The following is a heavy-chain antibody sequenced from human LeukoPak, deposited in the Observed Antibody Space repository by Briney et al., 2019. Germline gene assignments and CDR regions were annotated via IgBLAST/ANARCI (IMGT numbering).Heavy chain of an antibody. CDR1: GFTFSSYW. J-gene: IGHJ4*02. CDR3: GRAVGGGSGFPLAY. D-gene: IGHD1-26*01. CDR2: IKQDGSEK. V-gene: IGHV3-7*01. Sequence: GGSLRLSCAASGFTFSSYWMSWVRQAPGKGLEWVANIKQDGSEKYYVDSVKGRFTISRDNAKNSLYLQMNILRAEDTAVYYWGRAVGGGSGFPLAYWGQGTLVTVSS.